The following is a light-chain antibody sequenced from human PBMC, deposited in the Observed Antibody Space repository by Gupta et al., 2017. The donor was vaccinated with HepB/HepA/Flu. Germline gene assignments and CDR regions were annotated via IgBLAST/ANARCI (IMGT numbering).Light chain of an antibody. V-gene: IGLV1-40*01. J-gene: IGLJ2*01. Sequence: QSVLTQPPSVSGAPGQRVTISCTGSSSNIGAGYDVHWYQQLPGTAPKLLIYGNTNRPSGVPDRFSASKSGTSASLAITGLQAEDEADYYCQSYDNSLSVPCVCGGGTKLTVL. CDR2: GNT. CDR1: SSNIGAGYD. CDR3: QSYDNSLSVPCV.